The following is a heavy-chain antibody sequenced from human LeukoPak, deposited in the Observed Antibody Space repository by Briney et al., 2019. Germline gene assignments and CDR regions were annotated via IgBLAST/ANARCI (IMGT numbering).Heavy chain of an antibody. CDR1: EYTFTSNY. CDR3: ARAQYSDYVLHNWFDS. J-gene: IGHJ5*01. Sequence: SVKVSCKAFEYTFTSNYMHWVRQAPGQGLEWMGGIIPMFGTASYAQKFQGRVTITADKSTSTAYMELSSLRSEDTAVYYCARAQYSDYVLHNWFDSWGQGTLVTVSS. D-gene: IGHD5-12*01. CDR2: IIPMFGTA. V-gene: IGHV1-69*06.